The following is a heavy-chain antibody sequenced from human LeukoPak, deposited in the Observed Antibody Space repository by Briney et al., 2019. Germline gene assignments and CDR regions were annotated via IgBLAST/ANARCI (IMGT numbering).Heavy chain of an antibody. D-gene: IGHD3-10*01. V-gene: IGHV1-2*02. CDR2: INPNSGGT. CDR3: ARPHYYGSGDYYMVYYDY. CDR1: GYTFTDYW. Sequence: GASVKVSCKASGYTFTDYWKQWVRQAPGQGLEWMGWINPNSGGTNYAQKFQGRVTMSTDTAISTAYMELSGLTSDDTAVYFCARPHYYGSGDYYMVYYDYWGQGTLVTVSS. J-gene: IGHJ4*02.